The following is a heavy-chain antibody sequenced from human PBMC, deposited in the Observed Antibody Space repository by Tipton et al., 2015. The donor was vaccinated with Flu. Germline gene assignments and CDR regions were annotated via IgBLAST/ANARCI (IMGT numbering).Heavy chain of an antibody. CDR2: ISSSGSTI. CDR3: ASLGFTMVRGVIIFDY. V-gene: IGHV3-48*03. J-gene: IGHJ4*02. Sequence: SLRLSCAASGFTFSSYEMNWVRQAPGKGLEWVSYISSSGSTIYYADSVKGRFTISGDNAKNSLYLQMNSLRAEDTAVYYCASLGFTMVRGVIIFDYWGQGTLVTVSS. D-gene: IGHD3-10*01. CDR1: GFTFSSYE.